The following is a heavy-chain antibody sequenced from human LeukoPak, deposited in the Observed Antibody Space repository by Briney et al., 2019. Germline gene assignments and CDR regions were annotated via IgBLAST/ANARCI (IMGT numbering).Heavy chain of an antibody. Sequence: PGGSLRLSCAASEFIVSINYMTWVRQAPGKGLEWLSGISSSSSAIYYAESVKGRFTISRDNSKNSLYLQMNSLRAEDTAIYYCARDQSYYGAWGQGTLVTVSS. CDR2: ISSSSSAI. CDR3: ARDQSYYGA. V-gene: IGHV3-11*01. CDR1: EFIVSINY. D-gene: IGHD2-21*01. J-gene: IGHJ5*02.